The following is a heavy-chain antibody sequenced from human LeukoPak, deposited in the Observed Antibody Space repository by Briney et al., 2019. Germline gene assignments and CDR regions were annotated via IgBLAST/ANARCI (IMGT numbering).Heavy chain of an antibody. CDR3: AKNNFLGPPPLPTDY. D-gene: IGHD2-2*01. Sequence: PGGSLRLSCAASGFTFNSYAMSWVRQAPGKGLEWVSAISGSGGSTYYADSVKGRFTISRDNSKNTLYLQMNSLRAEDTAVYYCAKNNFLGPPPLPTDYWGQGTLVTVSS. CDR1: GFTFNSYA. V-gene: IGHV3-23*01. CDR2: ISGSGGST. J-gene: IGHJ4*02.